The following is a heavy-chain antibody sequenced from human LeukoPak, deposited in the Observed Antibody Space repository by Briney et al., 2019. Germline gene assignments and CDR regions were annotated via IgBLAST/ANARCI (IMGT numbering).Heavy chain of an antibody. J-gene: IGHJ4*02. CDR1: GFTFSNSA. D-gene: IGHD5-12*01. Sequence: GGSLRLSCEASGFTFSNSAMSWVRQAPGKGLEWVSLIVASSGSTFYADSVKGRFTISRDSSKNTLYLQMNSLRAEDMAVYYCAKGAYDYIEMGYFDYWGQGTLVTVSS. V-gene: IGHV3-23*01. CDR2: IVASSGST. CDR3: AKGAYDYIEMGYFDY.